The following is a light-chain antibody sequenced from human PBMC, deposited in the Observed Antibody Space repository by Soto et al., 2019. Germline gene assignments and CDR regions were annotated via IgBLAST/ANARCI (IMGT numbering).Light chain of an antibody. CDR1: SSDVGRYNY. J-gene: IGLJ2*01. Sequence: QSVLTQPPSVSGSPGQSGTISCTGTSSDVGRYNYVSWYQQRPGKDPKLIIYDVTKRPSGVPERFSGSKSGNTASLTISGLQADDEADYCCCAHTGTAILFGGGTKLTVL. CDR3: CAHTGTAIL. V-gene: IGLV2-11*01. CDR2: DVT.